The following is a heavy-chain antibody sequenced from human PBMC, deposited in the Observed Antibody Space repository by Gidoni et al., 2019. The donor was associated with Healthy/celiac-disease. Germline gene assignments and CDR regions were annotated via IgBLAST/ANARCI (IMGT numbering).Heavy chain of an antibody. CDR3: ARSSLRLGELSLYYFDY. Sequence: QVQLVQSGAEVKKPAASVKVSCQASGYTFTGYYMHWVRQAPGQGLEWMGWINPNSGGTNYAQKFQGRVTMTRDTSISTAYMELSRLRSDDTAVYYCARSSLRLGELSLYYFDYWGQGTLVTVSS. CDR2: INPNSGGT. D-gene: IGHD3-16*02. V-gene: IGHV1-2*02. CDR1: GYTFTGYY. J-gene: IGHJ4*02.